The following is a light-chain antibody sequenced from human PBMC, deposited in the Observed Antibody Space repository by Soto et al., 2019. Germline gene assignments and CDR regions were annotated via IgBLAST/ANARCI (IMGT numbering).Light chain of an antibody. CDR2: GAS. CDR1: ESVSSSY. J-gene: IGKJ2*01. CDR3: QQYSASPRT. V-gene: IGKV3-20*01. Sequence: ENVLTQFPGTLSLSPGETATLSCWASESVSSSYLAWYQQRPGQPPRLLIYGASSRATGIPDRLSGSGSGTDFTLTISRLEPEDFAMYYCQQYSASPRTFGQGTRLEIK.